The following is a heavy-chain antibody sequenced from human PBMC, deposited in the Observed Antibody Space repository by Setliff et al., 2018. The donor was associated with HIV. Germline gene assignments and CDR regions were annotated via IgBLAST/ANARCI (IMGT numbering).Heavy chain of an antibody. D-gene: IGHD4-17*01. CDR3: ARHSLGNIGDYIRIGAIDI. V-gene: IGHV4-38-2*01. J-gene: IGHJ3*02. Sequence: SETLSLTCAVSRSYISGSYYWAWIRQPPGKGLEWIGTIYYSGTTHYNPSLNSRVIISVDTSKNQFSLRLNSVTAADTAVYYCARHSLGNIGDYIRIGAIDIWGQGAMVTVSS. CDR2: IYYSGTT. CDR1: RSYISGSYY.